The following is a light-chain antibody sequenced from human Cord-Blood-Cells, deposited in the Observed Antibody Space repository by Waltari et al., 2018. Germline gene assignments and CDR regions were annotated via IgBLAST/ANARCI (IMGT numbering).Light chain of an antibody. CDR1: QHVSSN. CDR3: QQYNYRTPWT. J-gene: IGKJ1*01. V-gene: IGKV3-15*01. CDR2: GAS. Sequence: IAMLHSPATLSVSPGERSTLSCRATQHVSSNLVRYQQKPGQAPRPLLYGASTSAPGIAATISSGGSGTAYTPTISSLQYADYAVNYCQQYNYRTPWTFGQGTKVEIK.